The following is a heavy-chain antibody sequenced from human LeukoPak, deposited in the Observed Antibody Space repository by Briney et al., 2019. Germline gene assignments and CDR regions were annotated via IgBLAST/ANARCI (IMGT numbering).Heavy chain of an antibody. D-gene: IGHD3-10*01. CDR1: GFTFDDYV. CDR2: INWNGGST. Sequence: GGSLRLSCAASGFTFDDYVMSWVRQAPGKGPEWVSGINWNGGSTGYADSVKGRFTISRDNAKNSLYLQMNSLRAEDTALYYCARVVRDLYYYYMDVLGKGTTVTVSS. CDR3: ARVVRDLYYYYMDV. V-gene: IGHV3-20*04. J-gene: IGHJ6*03.